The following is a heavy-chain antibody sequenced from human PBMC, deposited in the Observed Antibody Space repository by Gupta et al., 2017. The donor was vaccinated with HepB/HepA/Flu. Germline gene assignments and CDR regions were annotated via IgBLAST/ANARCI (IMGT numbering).Heavy chain of an antibody. D-gene: IGHD5-18*01. CDR3: ARGRGGYSYGWDYYYYMDV. Sequence: QVQLVQSGAEVKKPGSSVKVSCKASGGTFSSYAISWMRQAPGQGLEWMGGIIPIFGTANYAQKFQGRVTITADKSTSTAYMELSSLRSEDTAVYYCARGRGGYSYGWDYYYYMDVWGKGTTVTVSS. CDR2: IIPIFGTA. V-gene: IGHV1-69*06. CDR1: GGTFSSYA. J-gene: IGHJ6*03.